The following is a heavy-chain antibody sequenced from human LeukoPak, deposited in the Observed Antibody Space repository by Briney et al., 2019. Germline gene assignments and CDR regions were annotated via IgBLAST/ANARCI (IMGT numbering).Heavy chain of an antibody. V-gene: IGHV3-30*18. CDR3: AKESGDYDSSGYGAFDI. CDR2: ISYDGSNK. Sequence: PGRSLRLSCAASGFTFSSYGMHWVRQAPGKGLGWVAVISYDGSNKYYADSAKGRFTISRDNSKNTLYLQMNSLRAEDTAVYYCAKESGDYDSSGYGAFDIWGQGTMVTVSS. J-gene: IGHJ3*02. CDR1: GFTFSSYG. D-gene: IGHD3-22*01.